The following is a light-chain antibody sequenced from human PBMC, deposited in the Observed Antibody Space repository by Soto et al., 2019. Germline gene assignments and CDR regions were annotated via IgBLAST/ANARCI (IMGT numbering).Light chain of an antibody. CDR2: DVT. J-gene: IGLJ1*01. CDR1: SSDIGYYNY. Sequence: QSALTQPDSVSGSPGQSITISCTGTSSDIGYYNYVSWYQQHPGKAPKLMIYDVTNRPSGVSNRFSGSKSGNTASLTISGLQAEDEADYYCSSYTSSKIYVFGAGTKLTVL. CDR3: SSYTSSKIYV. V-gene: IGLV2-14*01.